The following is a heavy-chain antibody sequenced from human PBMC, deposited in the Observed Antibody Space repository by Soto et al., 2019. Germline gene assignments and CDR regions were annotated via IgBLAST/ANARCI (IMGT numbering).Heavy chain of an antibody. J-gene: IGHJ4*02. CDR3: TRQGGYCGGGSCYAFNDY. CDR2: INTDGSST. V-gene: IGHV3-74*01. Sequence: GGSLRLSCAASGFTFSTYSMHWVRRAPGKGLVWVSRINTDGSSTSYADSVKGRFTISRDNAKNTLYLQMNSLRAEDTAVYYCTRQGGYCGGGSCYAFNDYWGQGTLVTVSS. D-gene: IGHD2-15*01. CDR1: GFTFSTYS.